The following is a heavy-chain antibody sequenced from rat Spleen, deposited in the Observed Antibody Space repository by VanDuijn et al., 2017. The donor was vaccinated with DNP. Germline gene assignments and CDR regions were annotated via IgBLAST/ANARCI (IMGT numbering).Heavy chain of an antibody. CDR1: GYSITSNY. D-gene: IGHD1-11*01. J-gene: IGHJ2*01. CDR3: ARFTDLYYFDY. Sequence: EVQLQESGPGLVKPSQSLSLTCSVSGYSITSNYWGWIRKFPGNKMEYIGHISYSGSTNYNPLLKSRISISRDTSKNQFFLQLSSLTTEDTATYYCARFTDLYYFDYWGQGVMVTVSS. V-gene: IGHV3-1*01. CDR2: ISYSGST.